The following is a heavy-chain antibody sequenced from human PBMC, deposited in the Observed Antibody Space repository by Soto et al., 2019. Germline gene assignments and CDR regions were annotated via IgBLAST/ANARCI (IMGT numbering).Heavy chain of an antibody. Sequence: QMQVVESGGGLVKPGGSLRLSCAASGFNFSDYYMSWLRQAPGKGPEWLSYISSSSTYTNYADSVQGRFTISRDNAKKSLYLQMNDLRAGYTAVYYCARDHYDILTGCGWVDPWGEGTVVTISS. CDR1: GFNFSDYY. D-gene: IGHD3-9*01. CDR2: ISSSSTYT. CDR3: ARDHYDILTGCGWVDP. J-gene: IGHJ5*02. V-gene: IGHV3-11*06.